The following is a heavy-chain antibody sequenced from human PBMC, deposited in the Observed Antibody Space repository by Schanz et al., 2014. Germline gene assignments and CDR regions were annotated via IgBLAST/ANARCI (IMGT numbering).Heavy chain of an antibody. CDR3: ATPSDSSWYRTA. D-gene: IGHD1-1*01. CDR1: SFLFLLFG. CDR2: LTGSGTTT. V-gene: IGHV3-21*02. J-gene: IGHJ6*04. Sequence: QLFESFFGLLQPGSSPLLFFAVSSFLFLLFGIPWVLQAPGKGLEWVSALTGSGTTTYYADSVKGRFTISRDNAKNSLYLQMNRLRAEDTAVYYCATPSDSSWYRTAWGKGTTVTVSS.